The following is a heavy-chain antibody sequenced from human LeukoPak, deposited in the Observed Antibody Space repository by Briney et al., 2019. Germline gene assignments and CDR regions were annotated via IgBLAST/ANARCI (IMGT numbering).Heavy chain of an antibody. CDR1: GFTFSSYG. J-gene: IGHJ6*02. Sequence: GRSLRLSCAASGFTFSSYGMHWVRQAPGKGLEWVAVIWYDGSNKYYADSVKGRFTISRDNSKNTLYLQMNSLRAEDMAVYYCARGIYCSGGSCSVDYYYYGMDVWGQGTTVTVSS. CDR3: ARGIYCSGGSCSVDYYYYGMDV. D-gene: IGHD2-15*01. CDR2: IWYDGSNK. V-gene: IGHV3-33*01.